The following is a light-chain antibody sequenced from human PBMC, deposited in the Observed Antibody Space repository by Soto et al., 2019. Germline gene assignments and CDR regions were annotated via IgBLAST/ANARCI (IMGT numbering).Light chain of an antibody. CDR3: MQGTHWPHT. V-gene: IGKV2-30*01. CDR2: KVS. CDR1: QSLVYIDGNTY. Sequence: DVVMTKSPLSLPVTLAQPASISCRSSQSLVYIDGNTYLTWFQQKPGQSPRRLIYKVSTRDSGVPGRFSGSGSGTDFTLKISRVEAEDVGVYSCMQGTHWPHTFGQGTKLEIK. J-gene: IGKJ2*01.